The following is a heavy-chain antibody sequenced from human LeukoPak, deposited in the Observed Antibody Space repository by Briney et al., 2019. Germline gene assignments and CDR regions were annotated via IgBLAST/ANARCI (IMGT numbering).Heavy chain of an antibody. V-gene: IGHV3-23*01. D-gene: IGHD2-2*01. CDR1: GFTFSSYA. CDR2: ISGSGGST. Sequence: GESLRLSCAASGFTFSSYAMSWVRQAPGKGLEWVSAISGSGGSTYYADSVKGRFTISRDNSKNTLYLQMNSLRAEDTAVYDCAKVRSAAMPNWFDPWGQGTLVTVSS. J-gene: IGHJ5*02. CDR3: AKVRSAAMPNWFDP.